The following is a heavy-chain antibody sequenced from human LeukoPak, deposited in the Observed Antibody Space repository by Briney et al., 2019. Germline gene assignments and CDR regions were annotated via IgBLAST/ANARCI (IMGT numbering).Heavy chain of an antibody. CDR1: GGSISSGDYY. V-gene: IGHV4-30-4*08. D-gene: IGHD5-18*01. CDR3: AREYSRDWFDP. J-gene: IGHJ5*02. Sequence: SETLSITCTISGGSISSGDYYWSWIRQPPGKGLEWIGYIYYSGSTYYNPSLKSRVTISVDTSKNQFSLKLSSVTAADTAVYYCAREYSRDWFDPWGQGTLVTVSS. CDR2: IYYSGST.